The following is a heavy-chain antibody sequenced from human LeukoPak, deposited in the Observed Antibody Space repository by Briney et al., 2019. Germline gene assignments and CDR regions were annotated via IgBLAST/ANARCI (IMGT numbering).Heavy chain of an antibody. Sequence: ASVKVSCKASGYTFTSYDINWVRQATGQGLEWMGWMNPNSGNTGYAQKFQGRVTMTEDTSTDTAYMELSSLRSEDTAVYYCATSEATVVTLDAFDIWGQGTMVTVSS. CDR1: GYTFTSYD. V-gene: IGHV1-8*01. CDR3: ATSEATVVTLDAFDI. CDR2: MNPNSGNT. D-gene: IGHD4-23*01. J-gene: IGHJ3*02.